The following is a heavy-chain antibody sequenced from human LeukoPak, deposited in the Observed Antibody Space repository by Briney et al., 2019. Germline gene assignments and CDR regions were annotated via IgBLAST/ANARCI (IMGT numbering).Heavy chain of an antibody. CDR1: GFTFISYG. J-gene: IGHJ4*02. V-gene: IGHV3-33*01. Sequence: PGWSLSLSCPASGFTFISYGMHWVRQAPGRGRDGVAVIRYDGSKKYYVGSVKGRFTISRDNSKHTLYLQMNSLIAEDTAVYYCAREPTMGSDGWGQGTLVTVSS. CDR3: AREPTMGSDG. CDR2: IRYDGSKK. D-gene: IGHD1-26*01.